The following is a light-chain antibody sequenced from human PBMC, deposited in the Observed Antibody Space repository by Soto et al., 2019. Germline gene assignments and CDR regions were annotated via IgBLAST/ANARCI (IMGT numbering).Light chain of an antibody. CDR2: GAS. CDR3: QQFGGSSRT. J-gene: IGKJ1*01. V-gene: IGKV3-20*01. CDR1: QGVSNTY. Sequence: EIVMTQSPATPSVSPGERATLSCRASQGVSNTYLAWYQQKPGQAPRLLIYGASFRATGVPDRFSGSGSGTDFTLTITRLEPEDFAVYYCQQFGGSSRTFGQGTKVDIK.